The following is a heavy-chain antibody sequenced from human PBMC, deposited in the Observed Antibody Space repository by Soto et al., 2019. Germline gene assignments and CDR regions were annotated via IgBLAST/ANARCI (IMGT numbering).Heavy chain of an antibody. CDR2: IRAYNGNT. J-gene: IGHJ6*02. V-gene: IGHV1-18*01. Sequence: QVQLVQSGAEVKKPGASVTVSCKASGYTFTSYGISWVRQAPGQGLEWMGWIRAYNGNTNYAQKLQGKLTMTPDTSTSTAYMELRSLKSDHTAVYYCARDRMDIVVVPAAPYYYYGMDVWGQGTTVTVSS. CDR1: GYTFTSYG. CDR3: ARDRMDIVVVPAAPYYYYGMDV. D-gene: IGHD2-2*03.